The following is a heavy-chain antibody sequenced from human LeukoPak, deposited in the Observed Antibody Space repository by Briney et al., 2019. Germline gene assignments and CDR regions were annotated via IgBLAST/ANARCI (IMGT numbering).Heavy chain of an antibody. V-gene: IGHV3-7*04. D-gene: IGHD1-1*01. CDR1: GFSFSNFW. CDR2: IHPEGNEK. J-gene: IGHJ4*02. Sequence: QPGGSLRLSCAVSGFSFSNFWMSWVRQAPGRGLEWVANIHPEGNEKYHVESVKGRFTISRDNTKNLLFLQMNGLRVEDTAVYYCAWGDDSSGDHWGQGTLVTVSS. CDR3: AWGDDSSGDH.